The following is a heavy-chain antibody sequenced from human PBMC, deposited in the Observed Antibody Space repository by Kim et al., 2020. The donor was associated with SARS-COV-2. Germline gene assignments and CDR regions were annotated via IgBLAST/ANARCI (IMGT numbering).Heavy chain of an antibody. V-gene: IGHV1-3*01. D-gene: IGHD6-19*01. J-gene: IGHJ4*02. CDR3: ARGVAVADTYYFDY. Sequence: SQKFQGRVTITRDTSASTAYMGLSSLRSEDTAVYYCARGVAVADTYYFDYWGQGTLVTVSS.